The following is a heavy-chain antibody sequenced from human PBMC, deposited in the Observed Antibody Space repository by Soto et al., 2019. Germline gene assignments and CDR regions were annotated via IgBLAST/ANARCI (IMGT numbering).Heavy chain of an antibody. CDR1: GFTFSSYG. CDR2: ISYDGSNK. V-gene: IGHV3-30*18. D-gene: IGHD2-2*01. J-gene: IGHJ6*02. Sequence: PGGSLRLSCAASGFTFSSYGMHWVRQAPGKGLEWVAVISYDGSNKCYADSVKGRFTISRDNSKNTLYLQMNSLRAEDTAVYYCAKVLSTDIVVVPAARPQYYYYGMDVWGQGTTVTVSS. CDR3: AKVLSTDIVVVPAARPQYYYYGMDV.